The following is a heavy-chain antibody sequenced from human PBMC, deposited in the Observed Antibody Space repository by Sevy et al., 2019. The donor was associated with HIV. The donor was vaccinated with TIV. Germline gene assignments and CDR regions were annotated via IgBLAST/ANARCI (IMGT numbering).Heavy chain of an antibody. V-gene: IGHV3-15*01. J-gene: IGHJ6*01. CDR2: IKSEFDGGAI. D-gene: IGHD5-12*01. CDR1: GFTFSSAW. Sequence: GGSLRLSCTASGFTFSSAWMSWVRQAPGKGLEWVGRIKSEFDGGAIDYAAPVKGRFSISREDSKTTVYLQMNSLKTDDTAVYYCITDPAYRGYDEEVINYYYYGMDVWGQGTTVTVSS. CDR3: ITDPAYRGYDEEVINYYYYGMDV.